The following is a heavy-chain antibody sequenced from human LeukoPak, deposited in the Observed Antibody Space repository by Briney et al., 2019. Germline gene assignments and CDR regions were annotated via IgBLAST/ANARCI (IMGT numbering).Heavy chain of an antibody. CDR3: ARRWRGSYRDAFDI. Sequence: AESRTLACAVDGFSFSDYYMSWIRQAPGKGLEWVYSIISSGSTIYYAGSVTGRPTIARHTAKHSLYLQMTRVIAEHTAVYWWARRWRGSYRDAFDIWGQGTMVTVSS. V-gene: IGHV3-11*01. CDR1: GFSFSDYY. J-gene: IGHJ3*02. CDR2: IISSGSTI. D-gene: IGHD1-26*01.